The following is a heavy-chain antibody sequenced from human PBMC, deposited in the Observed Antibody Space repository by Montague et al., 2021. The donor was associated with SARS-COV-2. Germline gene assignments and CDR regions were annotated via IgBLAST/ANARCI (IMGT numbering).Heavy chain of an antibody. V-gene: IGHV3-7*01. CDR3: ARHGPFVVVTAIHDTFDI. CDR2: IKQDGSEK. CDR1: GFTFSFYW. J-gene: IGHJ3*02. Sequence: SLRLSCAASGFTFSFYWMSWVRQAPGKGLEWVANIKQDGSEKYYVDSVKGRFTISRDNAKNSLYLQMNSLRAEDTAVYYCARHGPFVVVTAIHDTFDIWGQGTMVTVSS. D-gene: IGHD2-21*02.